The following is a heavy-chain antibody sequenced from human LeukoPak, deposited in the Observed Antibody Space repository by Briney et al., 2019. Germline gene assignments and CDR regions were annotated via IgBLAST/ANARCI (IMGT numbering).Heavy chain of an antibody. CDR1: GFTFDDYG. J-gene: IGHJ4*02. CDR2: INWNGGST. CDR3: ARVRGLLWFGELRDYFDY. D-gene: IGHD3-10*01. Sequence: TGGSLRLSCAASGFTFDDYGMSWVRQAPGKGLERVSGINWNGGSTGYADSVKGRFTISRDNAKNSLYLQMNSLRAEDTALYYCARVRGLLWFGELRDYFDYWGQGTLVTVSS. V-gene: IGHV3-20*04.